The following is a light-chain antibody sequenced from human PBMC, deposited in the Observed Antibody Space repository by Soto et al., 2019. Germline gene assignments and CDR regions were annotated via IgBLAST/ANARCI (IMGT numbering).Light chain of an antibody. CDR2: GAS. Sequence: DVQMTQSPSSLSASVGDRVTITCRASQDINSYLAWYQQKPGNAPKSLIYGASSLQTGVPSRFSGSESGTDFTLTSSNLHPEDSATYYCQQYNIYPLTFGGGTKVEIK. CDR1: QDINSY. V-gene: IGKV1D-16*01. J-gene: IGKJ4*01. CDR3: QQYNIYPLT.